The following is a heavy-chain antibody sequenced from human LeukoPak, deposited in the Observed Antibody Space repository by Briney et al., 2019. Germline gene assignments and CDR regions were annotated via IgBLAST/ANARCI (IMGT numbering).Heavy chain of an antibody. V-gene: IGHV3-23*01. CDR1: GFTFSHYS. CDR2: ISGSGGST. Sequence: PGGSLRLSCAASGFTFSHYSMNWVRQAPGKGLEWVSAISGSGGSTYYADSVKGRFTISRDNSKNTLYLQMNSLRAEDTAVYYCAKVGDSEEFDYWGQGTLVTVSS. J-gene: IGHJ4*02. CDR3: AKVGDSEEFDY. D-gene: IGHD3-22*01.